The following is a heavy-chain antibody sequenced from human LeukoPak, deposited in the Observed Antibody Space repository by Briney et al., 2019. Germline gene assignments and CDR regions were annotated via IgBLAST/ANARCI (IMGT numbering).Heavy chain of an antibody. CDR3: ARDQSGSGGHKNDAFDI. CDR2: MYASGAT. J-gene: IGHJ3*02. Sequence: SETLSLTCSVSGGSISNYYWNWIRQPAGKGLEWIGRMYASGATRYNPSFQSRVTMSADTSKNQVSLNVTSVTAADTAVYFCARDQSGSGGHKNDAFDIWGQGIMVTVSS. D-gene: IGHD3-10*01. CDR1: GGSISNYY. V-gene: IGHV4-4*07.